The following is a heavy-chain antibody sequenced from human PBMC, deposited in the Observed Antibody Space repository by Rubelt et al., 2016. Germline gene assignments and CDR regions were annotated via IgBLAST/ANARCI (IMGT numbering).Heavy chain of an antibody. CDR3: VREGMYYYQSNGYSYFDY. V-gene: IGHV1-18*01. Sequence: QVQLVQSGGEVKKPGASVKVSCKASGYTFSRYGISWVRQAPGQGLEWMGRTSSSNANTDYAQKVKGRLIMTTDTSTSTAYMELRSLRSDDTAVYYCVREGMYYYQSNGYSYFDYWGQGDPVTVSS. J-gene: IGHJ4*02. CDR1: GYTFSRYG. CDR2: TSSSNANT. D-gene: IGHD3-22*01.